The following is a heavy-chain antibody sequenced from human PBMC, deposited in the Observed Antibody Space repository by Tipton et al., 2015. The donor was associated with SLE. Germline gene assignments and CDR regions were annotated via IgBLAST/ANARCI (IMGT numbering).Heavy chain of an antibody. V-gene: IGHV4-39*07. Sequence: TLSLTCHVAGGPIRNSPYYWAWIRQTRGKRLEWIGSVFDTGYTAYNPSLEGRVSLSVDTSNNEFSLKLSSVTAADTAVYYCARDSITMVQGDTVSLSWLDPWGQGTLVTVSS. CDR3: ARDSITMVQGDTVSLSWLDP. J-gene: IGHJ5*02. CDR2: VFDTGYT. CDR1: GGPIRNSPYY. D-gene: IGHD3-10*01.